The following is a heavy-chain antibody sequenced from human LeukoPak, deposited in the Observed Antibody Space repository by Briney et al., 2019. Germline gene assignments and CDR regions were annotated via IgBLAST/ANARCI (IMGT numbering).Heavy chain of an antibody. Sequence: GGSLRLSCEASGFIFRNYVMHWVRQAPGKGLEWVAGISQDESNKYYTDSVKGRFIISRDNSKNALYLQMDNLTIADTAVYYCAREADAFDIWGQGTMVTVSS. V-gene: IGHV3-30*03. CDR1: GFIFRNYV. CDR2: ISQDESNK. CDR3: AREADAFDI. J-gene: IGHJ3*02.